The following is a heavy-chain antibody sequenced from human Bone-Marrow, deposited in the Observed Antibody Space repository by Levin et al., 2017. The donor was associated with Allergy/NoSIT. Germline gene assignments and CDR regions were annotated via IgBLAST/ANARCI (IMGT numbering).Heavy chain of an antibody. CDR1: GASISGHY. CDR3: AALGRAPLN. V-gene: IGHV4-59*03. CDR2: VHYSGST. D-gene: IGHD1-26*01. J-gene: IGHJ4*02. Sequence: SETLSLTCSVSGASISGHYWSWVRQPPGKGLEWIGYVHYSGSTNYNPSLKSRITISLDTSNARFSLMLSSVTAADTAVYYCAALGRAPLNWGQGTLVTVSS.